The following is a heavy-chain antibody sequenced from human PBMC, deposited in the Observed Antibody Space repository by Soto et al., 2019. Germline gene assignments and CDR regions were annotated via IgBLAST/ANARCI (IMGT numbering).Heavy chain of an antibody. D-gene: IGHD3-9*01. CDR2: IYYSGST. CDR1: GGSISSGCYY. CDR3: ARPPGYISDWYYFDL. V-gene: IGHV4-31*03. Sequence: SETLSLTCTVSGGSISSGCYYWTWIRQHPGKGLEWIGYIYYSGSTYYNPSLKSRVTISVDTSLKTAYMELSSLMSEDTAVYYCARPPGYISDWYYFDLWGQGTQVTVSS. J-gene: IGHJ4*02.